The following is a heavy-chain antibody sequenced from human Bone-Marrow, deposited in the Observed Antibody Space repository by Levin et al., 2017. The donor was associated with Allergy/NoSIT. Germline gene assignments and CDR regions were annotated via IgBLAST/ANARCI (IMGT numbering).Heavy chain of an antibody. CDR2: IIPIFGTA. D-gene: IGHD1-26*01. CDR1: GGTFSSYA. J-gene: IGHJ4*02. Sequence: SVKVSCKASGGTFSSYAISWVRQAPGQGLEWMGGIIPIFGTANYAQKFQGRVTITADESTSTAYMELSSLRSEDTAVYYCARAPGHSGRWERNYFDYWGQGTLVTVSS. V-gene: IGHV1-69*13. CDR3: ARAPGHSGRWERNYFDY.